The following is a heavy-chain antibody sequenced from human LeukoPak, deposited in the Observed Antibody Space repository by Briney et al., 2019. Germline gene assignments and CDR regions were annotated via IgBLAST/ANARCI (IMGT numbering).Heavy chain of an antibody. CDR3: VREGASYLDH. Sequence: ASVKVFCKASGYTFTSYAICWVRQAPGQGLEWMGWISAYRGETYYAQNFQGRLTMTTDTSTITAYMELRTLRFDDTAVYYCVREGASYLDHWGLGTLVTASS. D-gene: IGHD4/OR15-4a*01. V-gene: IGHV1-18*01. CDR1: GYTFTSYA. J-gene: IGHJ4*02. CDR2: ISAYRGET.